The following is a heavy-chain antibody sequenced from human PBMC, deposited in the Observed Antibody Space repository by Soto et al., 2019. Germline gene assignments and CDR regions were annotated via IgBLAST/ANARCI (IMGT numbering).Heavy chain of an antibody. CDR2: IRSKAYGGTT. D-gene: IGHD4-17*01. V-gene: IGHV3-49*03. Sequence: PGGSLRLSCTASGFTFGDYAMSWFRQAPGKGLEWVGFIRSKAYGGTTEYAASVKGRFTISRDDSKSIAYLQMNSLKTEDTAVYYCTRVPWRGIRFFDDWGQGYLVTVYS. J-gene: IGHJ4*02. CDR1: GFTFGDYA. CDR3: TRVPWRGIRFFDD.